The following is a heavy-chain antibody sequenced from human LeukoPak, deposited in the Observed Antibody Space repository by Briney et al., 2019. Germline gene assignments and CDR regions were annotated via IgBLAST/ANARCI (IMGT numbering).Heavy chain of an antibody. CDR1: GFNIGTYF. CDR2: ISGSGGST. Sequence: PGGSLRLSCAASGFNIGTYFMNWFRQAPGKGLEWVAGISGSGGSTNYADSVKGRFTISRDNPKNTLYLQMNRLRAEDTAVYFCAKRGVVIRVILVGFHKEAYYFDSWGQGALVTVSS. V-gene: IGHV3-23*01. CDR3: AKRGVVIRVILVGFHKEAYYFDS. D-gene: IGHD3-22*01. J-gene: IGHJ4*02.